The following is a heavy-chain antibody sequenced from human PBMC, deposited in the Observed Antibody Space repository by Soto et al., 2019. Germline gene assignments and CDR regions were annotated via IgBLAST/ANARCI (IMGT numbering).Heavy chain of an antibody. CDR1: GGFVSSGTYY. CDR3: ARSTSMHAFDI. Sequence: PSETLSLTCAVYGGFVSSGTYYWSWIRQHPGKGLEWIGEMSHSGSTNHNPSLKSRVTISLDTSQNQFSLKLTSVTAADTAVYYCARSTSMHAFDIWGQGIMVTVSS. CDR2: MSHSGST. V-gene: IGHV4-31*11. J-gene: IGHJ3*02.